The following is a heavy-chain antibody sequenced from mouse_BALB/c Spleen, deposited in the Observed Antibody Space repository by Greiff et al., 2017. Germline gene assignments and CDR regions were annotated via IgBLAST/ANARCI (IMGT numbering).Heavy chain of an antibody. CDR2: ISSGGSYT. CDR1: GFTFSSYG. J-gene: IGHJ3*01. V-gene: IGHV5-6*02. Sequence: EVKLMESGGDLVKPGGSLKLSCAASGFTFSSYGMSWVRQTPDKRLEWVATISSGGSYTYYPDSVKGRFTISRDNAKNTLYLQMSSLKSEDTAMYYCARRGESAWFAYWGQGTLVTVSA. CDR3: ARRGESAWFAY.